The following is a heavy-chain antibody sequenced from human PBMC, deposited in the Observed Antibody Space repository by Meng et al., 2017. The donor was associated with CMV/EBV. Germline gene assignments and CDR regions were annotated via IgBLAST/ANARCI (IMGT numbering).Heavy chain of an antibody. J-gene: IGHJ3*02. Sequence: GGSLRLSCAASGFTFSSYWKSWVRQAPGKGLEWVANIKQDGSEKYYVDSVKGRFTISRDNAKNSLYLQMNSLRAEDTAVYYCARGNNYDFWSGDAFDIWGQGTMVTVSS. CDR2: IKQDGSEK. D-gene: IGHD3-3*01. CDR1: GFTFSSYW. CDR3: ARGNNYDFWSGDAFDI. V-gene: IGHV3-7*01.